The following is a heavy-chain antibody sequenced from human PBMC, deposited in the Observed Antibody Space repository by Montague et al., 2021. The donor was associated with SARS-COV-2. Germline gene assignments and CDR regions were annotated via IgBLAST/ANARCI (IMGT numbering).Heavy chain of an antibody. D-gene: IGHD4-17*01. CDR2: IYDSGST. Sequence: SETLSLTCIVSGSSVRSYYWSWIWQPPGKRLEWIGYIYDSGSTNYNPSLKGRVTISVDTSKNQFSLKLSSVTAADTAVYYCARENTVTTFGGPYYIDSWGQGTLVTVSA. CDR3: ARENTVTTFGGPYYIDS. V-gene: IGHV4-59*02. CDR1: GSSVRSYY. J-gene: IGHJ4*02.